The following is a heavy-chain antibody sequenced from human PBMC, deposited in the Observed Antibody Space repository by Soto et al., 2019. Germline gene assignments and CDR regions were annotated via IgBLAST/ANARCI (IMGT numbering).Heavy chain of an antibody. CDR1: GFTFSSYW. J-gene: IGHJ4*02. Sequence: GGSLRLSCAASGFTFSSYWMHWVHQAPGKGLVWVSRINSDGSSTSYADSVKGRFAISRDNAKNTLYLQMNSLRAEDTAVYYCQGHYGKGMDSDYWGQGTLVTVSS. CDR3: QGHYGKGMDSDY. V-gene: IGHV3-74*01. D-gene: IGHD4-17*01. CDR2: INSDGSST.